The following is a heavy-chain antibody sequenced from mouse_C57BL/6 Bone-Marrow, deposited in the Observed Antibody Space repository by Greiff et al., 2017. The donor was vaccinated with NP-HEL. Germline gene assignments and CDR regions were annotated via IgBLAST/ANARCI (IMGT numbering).Heavy chain of an antibody. Sequence: EVHLVESGGGLVQPGGSLKLSCAASGFTFSDYGMAWVRQAPRKGPEWVAFISNLAYSIYYADTVTGRFTISRENAKNTLYLEMSSLRSEDTAMYYCARRGDGPYYYAMDYWGQGTSVTVSS. CDR2: ISNLAYSI. CDR3: ARRGDGPYYYAMDY. V-gene: IGHV5-15*04. CDR1: GFTFSDYG. D-gene: IGHD1-2*01. J-gene: IGHJ4*01.